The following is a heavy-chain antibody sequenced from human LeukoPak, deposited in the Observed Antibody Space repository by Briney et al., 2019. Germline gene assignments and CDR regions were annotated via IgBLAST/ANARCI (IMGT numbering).Heavy chain of an antibody. J-gene: IGHJ4*02. CDR2: IYYSGST. D-gene: IGHD6-19*01. CDR1: GGSFSGYY. V-gene: IGHV4-59*01. CDR3: AGTYSSGWYVFDY. Sequence: SETLSLTCAVYGGSFSGYYWSWIRQPPGKGLEWIGYIYYSGSTNYNPSLKSRVTISVDTSKNQFSLKLSSVTAADTAVYYCAGTYSSGWYVFDYWGQGTLVTVSS.